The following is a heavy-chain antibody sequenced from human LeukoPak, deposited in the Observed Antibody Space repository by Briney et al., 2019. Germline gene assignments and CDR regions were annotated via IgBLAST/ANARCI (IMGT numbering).Heavy chain of an antibody. Sequence: KTSETLSLTCTLSGGSISSSSYYWGWIRQPPGKRLEWIGSIYYSGSTYYNPSLKSRVTISVDTSKNQFSLKLSSVTAADTAVYYCARRKVFGVVIKGEFDYWGQGTLVTVSS. CDR1: GGSISSSSYY. CDR3: ARRKVFGVVIKGEFDY. J-gene: IGHJ4*02. V-gene: IGHV4-39*01. CDR2: IYYSGST. D-gene: IGHD3-3*01.